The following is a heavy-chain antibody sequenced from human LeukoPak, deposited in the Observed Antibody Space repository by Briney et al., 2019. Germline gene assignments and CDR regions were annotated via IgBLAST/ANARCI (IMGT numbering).Heavy chain of an antibody. D-gene: IGHD5-18*01. CDR1: GVSITSYY. CDR3: ARGAAGYSYG. CDR2: IYYSGST. V-gene: IGHV4-59*01. J-gene: IGHJ4*02. Sequence: SETLSLTCTVSGVSITSYYWSWIRQPPGKGLEWIGHIYYSGSTNYNPSLKSRVTISIDTSKNQFSLRLSSVTAADTAVYYCARGAAGYSYGWGQGTLVTVSS.